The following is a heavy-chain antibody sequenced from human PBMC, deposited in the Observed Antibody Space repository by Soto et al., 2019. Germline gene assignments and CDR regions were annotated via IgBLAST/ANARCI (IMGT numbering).Heavy chain of an antibody. CDR1: GFTFSNAW. V-gene: IGHV3-15*07. Sequence: PGGSLRLSCAASGFTFSNAWMNLVRQAPGKGLEWVGRIKSKTDGGTTDYAAPVKGRFTISRDDSKNTLYLQMNSLKTEDTAVYYCTTDLRGGITIFGVVPTTPQYYYGMDVWGQGTTVTVSS. D-gene: IGHD3-3*01. J-gene: IGHJ6*02. CDR3: TTDLRGGITIFGVVPTTPQYYYGMDV. CDR2: IKSKTDGGTT.